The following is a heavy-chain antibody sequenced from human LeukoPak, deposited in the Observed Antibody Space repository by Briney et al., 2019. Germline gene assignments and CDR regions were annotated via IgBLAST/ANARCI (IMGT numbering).Heavy chain of an antibody. Sequence: SETLSLTCTVSGDSISSYYWSWIRQPPGKGLEWIGIMYYSGSTNYNPSLKSRVTTSVDKSKNQFSLKLSSVTAADTAVYYCASLTYYDILTGSGGFDYWGQGTLVTVSS. CDR3: ASLTYYDILTGSGGFDY. V-gene: IGHV4-59*12. D-gene: IGHD3-9*01. J-gene: IGHJ4*02. CDR1: GDSISSYY. CDR2: MYYSGST.